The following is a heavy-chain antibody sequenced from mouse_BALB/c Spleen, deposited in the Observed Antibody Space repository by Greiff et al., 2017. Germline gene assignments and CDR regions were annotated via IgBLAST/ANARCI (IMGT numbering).Heavy chain of an antibody. J-gene: IGHJ4*01. CDR2: ISSGGSYT. Sequence: EVQRVESGGGLVKPGGSLKLSCAASGFTFSSYTMSWVRQTPEKRLEWVATISSGGSYTYYPDSVKGRFTISRDNAKNTLYLQMSSLKSEDTAMYYCTLSTMITRFAMDYWGQGTSVTVSS. CDR3: TLSTMITRFAMDY. D-gene: IGHD2-4*01. V-gene: IGHV5-6-4*01. CDR1: GFTFSSYT.